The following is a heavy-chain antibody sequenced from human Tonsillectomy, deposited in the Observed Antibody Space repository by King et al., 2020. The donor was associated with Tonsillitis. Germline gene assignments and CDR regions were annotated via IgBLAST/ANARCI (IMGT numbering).Heavy chain of an antibody. Sequence: VQLVESGVGLVQPGVSLRLSCAASGFTFSSYAMSWVRQAPGKGLEWVSGVSGSGGSTYYADSMKGRFTISRDNSKNTLYLQMNSLRAEDTAVYYCAKDQGFYYDSSGYYVVKDYF. V-gene: IGHV3-23*04. CDR1: GFTFSSYA. CDR2: VSGSGGST. CDR3: AKDQGFYYDSSGYYVVKDYF. J-gene: IGHJ1*01. D-gene: IGHD3-22*01.